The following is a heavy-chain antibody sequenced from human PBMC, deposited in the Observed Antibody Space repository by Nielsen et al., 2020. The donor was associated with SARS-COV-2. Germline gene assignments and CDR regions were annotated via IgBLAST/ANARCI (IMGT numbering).Heavy chain of an antibody. CDR1: GFTFSSYW. J-gene: IGHJ3*02. CDR2: IKQDGSEK. D-gene: IGHD1-7*01. Sequence: LSLTCAASGFTFSSYWMSWVRQAPGKGLEWVANIKQDGSEKYYVDSVKGRFTISRDNAKNSLYLQMNSLGAGDTAVYYCARGAAPGIPGTTSAGDAFDIWGQGTMVTVSS. V-gene: IGHV3-7*02. CDR3: ARGAAPGIPGTTSAGDAFDI.